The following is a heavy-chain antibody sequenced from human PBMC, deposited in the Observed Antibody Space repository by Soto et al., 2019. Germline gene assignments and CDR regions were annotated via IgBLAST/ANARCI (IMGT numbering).Heavy chain of an antibody. CDR3: ARDFRSIAVAGIHWYFDL. D-gene: IGHD6-19*01. CDR2: IYTSGST. V-gene: IGHV4-4*07. Sequence: QVQLQESGPGLVKPSETLSLTCTVSGGSISSYYWSWIRQPARKGLEWIGRIYTSGSTNYNPSLKSRVTMSVDTSKNQFSLKLSSVTAADTAVYYCARDFRSIAVAGIHWYFDLWGRGTLVTVS. CDR1: GGSISSYY. J-gene: IGHJ2*01.